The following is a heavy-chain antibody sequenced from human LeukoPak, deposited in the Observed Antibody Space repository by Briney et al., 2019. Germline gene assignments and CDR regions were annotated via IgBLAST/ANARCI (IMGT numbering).Heavy chain of an antibody. J-gene: IGHJ3*02. V-gene: IGHV3-53*01. CDR2: IYRSGST. Sequence: GGSLTLSCAASGSTVSTNYVSWVRQAPGKGREWVAVIYRSGSTYYADSVKGRVTISRDNSKNKLYLQMNRLRAENAAVYYCAKDSGHDAFDIWGQGTMVTVSS. CDR3: AKDSGHDAFDI. CDR1: GSTVSTNY.